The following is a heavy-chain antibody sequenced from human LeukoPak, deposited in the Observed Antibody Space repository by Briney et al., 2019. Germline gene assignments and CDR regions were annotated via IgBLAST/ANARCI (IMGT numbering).Heavy chain of an antibody. Sequence: RGSLRLSCAASGFTLGNYAMSWVPQAPGKGLEWGSAISGNGYNTYYADSVKGRFTISSASSRNTLYLQMHSLRAEDTAVYYCAKGVRLWFAFYFDYWGQGTLVTVSS. CDR1: GFTLGNYA. V-gene: IGHV3-23*01. D-gene: IGHD3-10*01. J-gene: IGHJ4*02. CDR2: ISGNGYNT. CDR3: AKGVRLWFAFYFDY.